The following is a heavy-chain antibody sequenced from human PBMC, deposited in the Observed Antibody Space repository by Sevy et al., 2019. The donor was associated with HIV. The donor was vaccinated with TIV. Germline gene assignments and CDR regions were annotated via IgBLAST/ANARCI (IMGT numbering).Heavy chain of an antibody. Sequence: SETLSLTCSVSGGSINSYFWTWVRQSPGKGLEWIGNIYFTGNTDYSPSLTSRVTLSLDTSKSQFSLTLKSVTAADTAIYFCASDSTTRPRVLDYWGQGTLVTVSS. J-gene: IGHJ4*02. V-gene: IGHV4-59*01. CDR2: IYFTGNT. CDR3: ASDSTTRPRVLDY. CDR1: GGSINSYF. D-gene: IGHD1-1*01.